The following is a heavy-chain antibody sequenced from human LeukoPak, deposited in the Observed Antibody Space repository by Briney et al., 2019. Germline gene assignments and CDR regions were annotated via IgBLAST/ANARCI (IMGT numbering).Heavy chain of an antibody. CDR1: GFTVSSNY. CDR3: AKGDCSSTSCQAGN. D-gene: IGHD2-2*01. V-gene: IGHV3-66*01. CDR2: IYSGGST. J-gene: IGHJ4*02. Sequence: GGSLRLSCAASGFTVSSNYMSWVRQAPGKGLEWVSVIYSGGSTYYADSVKGRFTTSRDNSKNTLYLQMNSLRAEDTAVYYCAKGDCSSTSCQAGNWGQGTLVTVSS.